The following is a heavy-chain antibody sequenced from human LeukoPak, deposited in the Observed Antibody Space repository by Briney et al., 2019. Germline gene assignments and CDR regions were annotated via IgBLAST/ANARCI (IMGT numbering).Heavy chain of an antibody. CDR2: IYYSGST. Sequence: SETLSLTCTVSGGSISSGGYYSSWIRQHPGKGLEWIGYIYYSGSTYYNPSLKSRVTISVDTSKNQFSLKLSSVTAADTAVYYCAARYDSSGYFLDYWGQGTLVTVSS. V-gene: IGHV4-31*03. CDR1: GGSISSGGYY. J-gene: IGHJ4*02. D-gene: IGHD3-22*01. CDR3: AARYDSSGYFLDY.